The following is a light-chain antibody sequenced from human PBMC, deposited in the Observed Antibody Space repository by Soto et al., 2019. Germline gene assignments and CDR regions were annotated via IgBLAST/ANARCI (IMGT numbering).Light chain of an antibody. CDR2: DAS. V-gene: IGKV1-33*01. J-gene: IGKJ2*01. CDR3: QQYNNLPVT. CDR1: QDINNY. Sequence: DIQMTQSPSSLSASVGDRVTITCQASQDINNYLSWFQQTPGKAPKLLIYDASTLETGVPSRFSGSGSGTDFAFTISSLQPEDIATYYCQQYNNLPVTFGQGTKLEI.